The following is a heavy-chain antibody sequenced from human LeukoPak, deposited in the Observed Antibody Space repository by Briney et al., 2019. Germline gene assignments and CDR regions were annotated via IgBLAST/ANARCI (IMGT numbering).Heavy chain of an antibody. CDR2: INHSGSS. J-gene: IGHJ4*02. Sequence: PSETLSLTCAVYGGSFSDYYWSWIRQPPGKGLEWIGEINHSGSSNYKSSLNSRVTISVDTSKNQFSLKLNSVTAADTAVYYCARGPRSSWYWGGGYLDYWGQGTLVTVSS. CDR3: ARGPRSSWYWGGGYLDY. CDR1: GGSFSDYY. V-gene: IGHV4-34*01. D-gene: IGHD6-13*01.